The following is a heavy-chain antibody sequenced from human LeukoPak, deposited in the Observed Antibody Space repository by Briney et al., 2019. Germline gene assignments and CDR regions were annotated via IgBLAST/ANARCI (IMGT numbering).Heavy chain of an antibody. Sequence: ASVTVSCKASGFTFTDHYMHWVRQAPGQGLEWMGWINGKRGDTNYAQNFQDRVTMTRDTSTSTVYMELSRLTVDATAVYYCARDHDWGVDYWGQGTLVTVSS. D-gene: IGHD7-27*01. CDR3: ARDHDWGVDY. CDR2: INGKRGDT. V-gene: IGHV1-2*02. J-gene: IGHJ4*02. CDR1: GFTFTDHY.